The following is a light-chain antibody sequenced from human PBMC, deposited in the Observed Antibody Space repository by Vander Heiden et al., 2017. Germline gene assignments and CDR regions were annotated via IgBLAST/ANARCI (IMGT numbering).Light chain of an antibody. CDR2: SDN. V-gene: IGLV1-44*01. J-gene: IGLJ3*02. Sequence: QSLLTQPPSASAIPGQRVTISCSGSSSNIGSFAVNWYHQLPETAPKLLIYSDNHRPSGVPDRFSGSRSGTSASLAISGLQSGDEADYYCATWDHSLNAWVFGGGTKLTVL. CDR3: ATWDHSLNAWV. CDR1: SSNIGSFA.